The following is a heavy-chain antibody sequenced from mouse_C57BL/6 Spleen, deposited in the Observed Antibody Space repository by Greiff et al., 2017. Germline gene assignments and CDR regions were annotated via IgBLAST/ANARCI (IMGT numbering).Heavy chain of an antibody. Sequence: EVQVVESGGDLVKPGGSLKLSCAASGFTFSSYGMSWVRQTPDKRLEWVATISSGGSYTYYPDSVKGRFTISRDNAKNTLYLQMSSLKSEDTAMYYCARPQYDYDGAWFAYWGQGTLVTVSA. J-gene: IGHJ3*01. CDR3: ARPQYDYDGAWFAY. V-gene: IGHV5-6*01. CDR1: GFTFSSYG. CDR2: ISSGGSYT. D-gene: IGHD2-4*01.